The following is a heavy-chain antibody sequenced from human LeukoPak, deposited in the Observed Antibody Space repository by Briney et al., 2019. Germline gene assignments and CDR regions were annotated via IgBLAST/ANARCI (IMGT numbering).Heavy chain of an antibody. CDR3: ARTYQYYDFWSGYYDCYLDY. J-gene: IGHJ4*02. Sequence: PGGSLRLSCAASGFTFSSYWMSWVRQAPGKGLEWVANIKQDGSEKYYVDSGKGRFTISRDNAKNSLYLQMNSLRAEDTAVYYCARTYQYYDFWSGYYDCYLDYWGQGTLVTVSS. D-gene: IGHD3-3*01. CDR2: IKQDGSEK. CDR1: GFTFSSYW. V-gene: IGHV3-7*01.